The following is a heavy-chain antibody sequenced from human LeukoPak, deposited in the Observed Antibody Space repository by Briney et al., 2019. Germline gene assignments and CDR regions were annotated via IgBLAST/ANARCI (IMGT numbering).Heavy chain of an antibody. CDR2: INHSGST. CDR3: ARRRWLVPMPYYFDY. J-gene: IGHJ4*02. V-gene: IGHV4-34*01. CDR1: GGSFSGYY. D-gene: IGHD6-19*01. Sequence: SETLSLTCAVYGGSFSGYYWSWIRQPPGKGLEWIGEINHSGSTNYNPSLKSRVTISVDTSTNQFSLKLSSVTAADTAVYYCARRRWLVPMPYYFDYWGQGTLVTVSS.